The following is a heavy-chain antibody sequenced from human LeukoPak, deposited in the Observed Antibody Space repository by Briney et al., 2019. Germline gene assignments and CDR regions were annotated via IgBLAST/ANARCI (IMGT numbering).Heavy chain of an antibody. Sequence: PGGSLRLSCAASGFTLSDYYMSWIRQAPGKGLEWVSYSSSSGSTIYYADSVKGRFAISRDNAKNSLSLEMNSLRAEDTAVYYCARGKYSFDYWGQGTLVTVSS. CDR2: SSSSGSTI. V-gene: IGHV3-11*01. CDR3: ARGKYSFDY. CDR1: GFTLSDYY. J-gene: IGHJ4*02.